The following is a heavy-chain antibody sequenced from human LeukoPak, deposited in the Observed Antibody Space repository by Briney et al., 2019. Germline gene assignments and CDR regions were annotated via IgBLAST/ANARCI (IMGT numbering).Heavy chain of an antibody. Sequence: ASVKVSCKVTGYPLTELSMHWVRQAPGKGLEWMGGFDPEDGETIYAQKFQGRVTMTEDTSTDTAYMELSSLRSEDTAVYYCATRDYDSSGSFDYWGQGTLVTVSS. CDR2: FDPEDGET. D-gene: IGHD3-22*01. V-gene: IGHV1-24*01. J-gene: IGHJ4*02. CDR3: ATRDYDSSGSFDY. CDR1: GYPLTELS.